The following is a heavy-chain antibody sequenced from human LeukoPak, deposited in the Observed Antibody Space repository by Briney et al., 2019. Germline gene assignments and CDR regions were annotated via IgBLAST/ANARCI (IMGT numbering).Heavy chain of an antibody. CDR2: INHSGST. D-gene: IGHD6-19*01. Sequence: SETLSLTCAVYGGSFSGYYWSWIRQPPGKGLEWIGEINHSGSTNYNPSLKSRVTISVDTSKNQFSLKLSSVTAADTAVYYCARGRYSSGRYPYYYYTDVWGKGTTVTVSS. CDR1: GGSFSGYY. CDR3: ARGRYSSGRYPYYYYTDV. J-gene: IGHJ6*03. V-gene: IGHV4-34*01.